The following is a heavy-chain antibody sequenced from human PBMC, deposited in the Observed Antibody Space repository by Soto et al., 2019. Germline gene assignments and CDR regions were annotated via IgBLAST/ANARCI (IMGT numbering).Heavy chain of an antibody. Sequence: GGSLRLSCAASGFTFSSYWMSWVRQAPGKGLEWVANIKQDGSEKYYVDSVKGRFTISRDNAKNSLYLQMNSLRAEDTAVYYCARDRGSSWFYYYYGMDVWGQGTTVTVSS. V-gene: IGHV3-7*03. CDR3: ARDRGSSWFYYYYGMDV. CDR2: IKQDGSEK. CDR1: GFTFSSYW. D-gene: IGHD6-13*01. J-gene: IGHJ6*02.